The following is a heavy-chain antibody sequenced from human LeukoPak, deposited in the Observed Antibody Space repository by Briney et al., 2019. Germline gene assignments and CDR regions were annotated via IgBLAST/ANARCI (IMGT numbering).Heavy chain of an antibody. V-gene: IGHV3-48*04. J-gene: IGHJ3*02. CDR1: GFTLSSYD. Sequence: GGSLRLSCAASGFTLSSYDMNWVPQAPGKGLEWVSYISSRSSGPTHYADSVKGRFTISRDNAKNSLYLQMNSLRAEDAAVYYCAREKLLYYDYVCVSYRQGGNALDIWGQGTMVTVSS. CDR2: ISSRSSGPT. D-gene: IGHD3-16*02. CDR3: AREKLLYYDYVCVSYRQGGNALDI.